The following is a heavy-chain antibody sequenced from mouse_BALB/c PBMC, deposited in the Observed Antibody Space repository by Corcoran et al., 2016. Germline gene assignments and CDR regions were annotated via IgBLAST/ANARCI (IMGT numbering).Heavy chain of an antibody. CDR3: ARWDWYFDV. Sequence: EEQLQQSGAELVKPGTAVKLSCTASGFYIKDSYMHWGKQRPEQGLEWIGRSDPANGNTKYDPKFQGKATITADTSSNTAYLQLSSLTSEDTAVYYCARWDWYFDVLGAGTTVTVS. CDR2: SDPANGNT. J-gene: IGHJ1*01. CDR1: GFYIKDSY. V-gene: IGHV14-3*02.